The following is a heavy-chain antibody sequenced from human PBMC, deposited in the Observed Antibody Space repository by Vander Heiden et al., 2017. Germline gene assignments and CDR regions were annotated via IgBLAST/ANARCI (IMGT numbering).Heavy chain of an antibody. CDR2: INPNSGGT. V-gene: IGHV1-2*02. Sequence: QVQLVQSGAEVKKPGASVKVSCKAPGYTFTGYYMHWVRQAPGQGLEWMGWINPNSGGTNYAQKFQGRVTMTRDTSISTAYMELSRLRSDDTAVYYCARERSVKGVAGIFGYWGQGTLVTVSS. J-gene: IGHJ4*02. CDR1: GYTFTGYY. CDR3: ARERSVKGVAGIFGY. D-gene: IGHD6-19*01.